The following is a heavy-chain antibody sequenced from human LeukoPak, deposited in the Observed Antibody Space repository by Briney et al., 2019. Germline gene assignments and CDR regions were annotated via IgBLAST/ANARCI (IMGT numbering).Heavy chain of an antibody. CDR2: ISYNGSNK. J-gene: IGHJ3*02. Sequence: GGSLRLSCAASGFTFSSYAMHWVRQAPGKGLEWVAVISYNGSNKYYADSVKGRFTISRDNSKNTLYLQMNSLRAEDTAVYYCARARYYDSSGYLDAFDIWGQGTMVTVSS. D-gene: IGHD3-22*01. CDR3: ARARYYDSSGYLDAFDI. V-gene: IGHV3-30*04. CDR1: GFTFSSYA.